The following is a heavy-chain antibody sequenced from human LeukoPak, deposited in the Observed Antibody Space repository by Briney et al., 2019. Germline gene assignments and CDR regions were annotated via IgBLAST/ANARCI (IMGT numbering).Heavy chain of an antibody. V-gene: IGHV4-38-2*01. CDR3: ARYDSRGSASTRFDY. D-gene: IGHD3-16*01. CDR2: IYGRAPT. CDR1: GYSLGKNYY. J-gene: IGHJ4*02. Sequence: PSETLSPTCAVSGYSLGKNYYWGWIRQSPGKGLEWIGRIYGRAPTSYNPSLMNRVTMSVDTSKNHFSLQLTSVTAADTAVYYCARYDSRGSASTRFDYWGPGILVTVSS.